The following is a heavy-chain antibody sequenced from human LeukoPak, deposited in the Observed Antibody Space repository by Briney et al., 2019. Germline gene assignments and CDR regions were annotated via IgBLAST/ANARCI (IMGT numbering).Heavy chain of an antibody. D-gene: IGHD6-19*01. V-gene: IGHV3-48*01. CDR1: GFTFSSYA. CDR3: AREAGSGCDY. Sequence: GGSLRLSCAASGFTFSSYAMSWVRQAPGKGLEWVSYISSSSSTIYYADSVKGRFTISRDNAKNSLYLQVNSLRAEDTAVYYCAREAGSGCDYWGQGTLVTVSS. CDR2: ISSSSSTI. J-gene: IGHJ4*02.